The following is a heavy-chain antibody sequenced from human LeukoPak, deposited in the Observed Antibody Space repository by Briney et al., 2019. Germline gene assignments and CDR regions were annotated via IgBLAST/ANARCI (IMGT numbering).Heavy chain of an antibody. J-gene: IGHJ5*02. V-gene: IGHV4-59*10. Sequence: SETLSLTCAVYGGSFSGYYWSWIRQPAGKGLEWIGRIYTSGSTNYNPSLKSRVTMSVDTSKNQFSLKLSSVTAADTAVYYCARAGSSWYILRFDPWGQGTLVTVSS. D-gene: IGHD6-13*01. CDR2: IYTSGST. CDR3: ARAGSSWYILRFDP. CDR1: GGSFSGYY.